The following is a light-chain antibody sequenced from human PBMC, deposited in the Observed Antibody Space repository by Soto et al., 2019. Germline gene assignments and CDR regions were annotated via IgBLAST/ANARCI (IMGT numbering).Light chain of an antibody. Sequence: DIQRTQSPTSLSASVGDRVTITCRARQAIRNFVAWYQQKRGQAPKLLIYAASTLQSGVPSRFSGSGSGTDFTLTINSLQLEEVVTYSCKTYSGVPVVGPGPKVEIK. CDR1: QAIRNF. V-gene: IGKV1-27*01. CDR2: AAS. J-gene: IGKJ3*01. CDR3: KTYSGVPV.